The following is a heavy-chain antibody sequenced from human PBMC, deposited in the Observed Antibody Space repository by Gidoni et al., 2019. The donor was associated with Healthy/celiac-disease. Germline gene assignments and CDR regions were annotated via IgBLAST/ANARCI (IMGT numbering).Heavy chain of an antibody. Sequence: QVQLVESGGGVVQPGRSLRLSCAASGFTFRTSAMHWVRQAPGKGLEWVAVISYDGSNKYYADSVKGRFTISRDNSKNTLYLQMNSLRAEDTAVYYCARDPDYGDYVSGPYFDYWGQGTLVTVSS. CDR3: ARDPDYGDYVSGPYFDY. D-gene: IGHD4-17*01. CDR2: ISYDGSNK. J-gene: IGHJ4*02. V-gene: IGHV3-30*01. CDR1: GFTFRTSA.